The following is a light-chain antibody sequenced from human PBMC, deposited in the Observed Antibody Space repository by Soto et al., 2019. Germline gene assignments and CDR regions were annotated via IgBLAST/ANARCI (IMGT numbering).Light chain of an antibody. CDR1: QGISNY. CDR3: QEYNSAPRT. J-gene: IGKJ4*01. V-gene: IGKV1-27*01. CDR2: AAS. Sequence: DIQMTQSPSSLSASVGDRVTITCRARQGISNYLAWYHQKPGKVPKVLIYAASTLQSGVPSRFSGSGSGTDFTLTISSLQPEDVATYFCQEYNSAPRTVGGGTKVDSK.